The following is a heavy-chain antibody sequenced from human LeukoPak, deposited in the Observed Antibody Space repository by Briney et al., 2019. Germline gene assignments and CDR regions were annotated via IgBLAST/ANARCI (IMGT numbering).Heavy chain of an antibody. CDR3: AKDRSYYDSSGYIYYFDY. CDR1: GFTFSSYA. J-gene: IGHJ4*02. CDR2: ISGSGVST. Sequence: GGSLRLSCTASGFTFSSYAMSWVRQAPGKGLEWGSGISGSGVSTYYAGSVKGRFTISRDNSKNTLYLQMNSLRAEDTAVYYCAKDRSYYDSSGYIYYFDYWGQGTLVTVSS. V-gene: IGHV3-23*01. D-gene: IGHD3-22*01.